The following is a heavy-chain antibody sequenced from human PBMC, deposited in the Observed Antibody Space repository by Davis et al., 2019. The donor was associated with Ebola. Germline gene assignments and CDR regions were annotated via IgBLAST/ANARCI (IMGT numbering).Heavy chain of an antibody. Sequence: SETLSLTCTVSGGSISSYYWSWIRQPPGKGLEWIGEINHSGSTNYNPSLKSRVTISVDTSKNQFSLKLSSVTAADTAVYYCARVEWPRYYYGMDVWGQGTTVTVSS. J-gene: IGHJ6*02. V-gene: IGHV4-34*01. D-gene: IGHD3-3*01. CDR2: INHSGST. CDR3: ARVEWPRYYYGMDV. CDR1: GGSISSYY.